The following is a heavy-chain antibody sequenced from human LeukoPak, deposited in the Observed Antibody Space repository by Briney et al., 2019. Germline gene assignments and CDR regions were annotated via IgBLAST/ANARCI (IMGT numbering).Heavy chain of an antibody. V-gene: IGHV3-7*01. CDR3: ARDESSGLNWFDP. CDR2: IKQDGSEK. CDR1: GFTFSSYW. J-gene: IGHJ5*02. Sequence: GGSLRLSCAASGFTFSSYWMSRVRQTPGKGLEWVANIKQDGSEKYYVDSVKGGFTISRDNAKNSLYLQMNSLRAEDTAVYYCARDESSGLNWFDPWGQGTLVTVSS. D-gene: IGHD6-19*01.